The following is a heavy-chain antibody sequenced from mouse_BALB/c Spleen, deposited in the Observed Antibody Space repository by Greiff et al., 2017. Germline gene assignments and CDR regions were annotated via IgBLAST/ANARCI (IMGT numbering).Heavy chain of an antibody. V-gene: IGHV5-6-5*01. CDR3: ARGSYYYGSYFDY. CDR1: GFTFSSYG. CDR2: ISSGGST. Sequence: EVQGVESGGDLVKPGGSLKLSCAASGFTFSSYGMSWVRQTPDKRLEWVATISSGGSTYYPDSVKGRFTISRDNARNILYLQMSSLRSEDTAMYYCARGSYYYGSYFDYWGQGTTLTVSS. D-gene: IGHD1-1*01. J-gene: IGHJ2*01.